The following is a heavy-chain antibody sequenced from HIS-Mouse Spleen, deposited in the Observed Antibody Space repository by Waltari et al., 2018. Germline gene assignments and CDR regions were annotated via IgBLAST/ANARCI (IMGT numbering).Heavy chain of an antibody. CDR2: INHSGST. J-gene: IGHJ4*02. CDR3: ASRVWGTAMPGFDY. CDR1: GGSFSGYY. Sequence: QVQLQQWGAGLLKPSETLSLTCAVYGGSFSGYYWSWIRQPPGKGLEWIGEINHSGSTTYNPSLKSRVTISVDTSKNQFSLKLSSVTAAETAVYYCASRVWGTAMPGFDYWGQGTLVTVSS. D-gene: IGHD5-18*01. V-gene: IGHV4-34*01.